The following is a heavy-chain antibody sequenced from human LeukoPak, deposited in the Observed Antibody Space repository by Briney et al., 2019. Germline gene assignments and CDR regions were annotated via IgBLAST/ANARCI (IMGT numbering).Heavy chain of an antibody. CDR1: GVSINTYY. D-gene: IGHD4-17*01. CDR2: IHYSGGI. Sequence: SDTLSLTCSVSGVSINTYYWSWIRQPPGKGLEWIGYIHYSGGIKYNPSLKSRVTMSVDTSTNQFSLKLTSVTAADTAVYYCARGTVTTYYFDYWGQGSLVTVSS. J-gene: IGHJ4*02. V-gene: IGHV4-59*07. CDR3: ARGTVTTYYFDY.